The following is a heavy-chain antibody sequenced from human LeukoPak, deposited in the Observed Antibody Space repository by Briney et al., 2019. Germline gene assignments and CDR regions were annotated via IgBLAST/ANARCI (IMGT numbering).Heavy chain of an antibody. Sequence: PSETLSLTCIVSGGSIGHYYWSWIRQSAGNRLEWIGRIYTSGATHYNPSLQSRVAMSVDPSKNQFSLDLTSLTAADTAICYCAREDWKWYFDVWGRGTVVTVS. CDR2: IYTSGAT. D-gene: IGHD1-1*01. J-gene: IGHJ2*01. CDR3: AREDWKWYFDV. V-gene: IGHV4-4*07. CDR1: GGSIGHYY.